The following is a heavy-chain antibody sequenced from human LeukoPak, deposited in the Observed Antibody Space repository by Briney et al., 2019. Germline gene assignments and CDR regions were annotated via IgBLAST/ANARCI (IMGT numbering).Heavy chain of an antibody. J-gene: IGHJ6*03. Sequence: SETLSLTCAVYGGSFSGYYWSWIRQPPGKGLEWIGEINHSGSTNYNPSLKSRVTISVDTSKNQFSLKLSSVTAADTAVYYCARVDIAAAGTTDYYYMDVWGKGTTVTVSS. CDR2: INHSGST. CDR3: ARVDIAAAGTTDYYYMDV. CDR1: GGSFSGYY. V-gene: IGHV4-34*01. D-gene: IGHD6-13*01.